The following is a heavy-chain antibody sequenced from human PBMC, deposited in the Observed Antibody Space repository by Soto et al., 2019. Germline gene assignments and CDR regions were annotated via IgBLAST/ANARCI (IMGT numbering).Heavy chain of an antibody. D-gene: IGHD3-10*01. V-gene: IGHV4-31*03. Sequence: QVQLQESGPGLVKPSQTLSLTCTVSGGSISSGGYYWSWIRQHPGKGLEWIGYIYYSGSTYYNPSLKSRVTISVDTSKNQFSLKLSSVTAADTAVYYCATWPEGSGSYYGWFGPWGQGTLVTVSS. CDR3: ATWPEGSGSYYGWFGP. CDR1: GGSISSGGYY. J-gene: IGHJ5*02. CDR2: IYYSGST.